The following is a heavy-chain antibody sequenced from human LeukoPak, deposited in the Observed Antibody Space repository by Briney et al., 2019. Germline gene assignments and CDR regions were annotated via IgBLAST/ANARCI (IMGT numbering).Heavy chain of an antibody. CDR1: GGSLSSSSYY. Sequence: PSETLSLTCTVSGGSLSSSSYYWGWIRQPPGKGLEWIGSIYYSGSTYYNPSLKSRVTISVDTSKNQFSLKLSSVTAADTAVYYCARHQSYCSSTSCYDLYAFDIWGQGTMVTVSS. CDR2: IYYSGST. J-gene: IGHJ3*02. CDR3: ARHQSYCSSTSCYDLYAFDI. D-gene: IGHD2-2*01. V-gene: IGHV4-39*01.